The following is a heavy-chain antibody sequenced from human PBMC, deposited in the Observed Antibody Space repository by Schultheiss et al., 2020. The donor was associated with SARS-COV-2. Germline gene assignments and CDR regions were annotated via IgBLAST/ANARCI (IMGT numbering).Heavy chain of an antibody. CDR2: ISGSGGST. CDR1: GFTFSSYA. CDR3: AKSQGSVVPSAYYYMDV. V-gene: IGHV3-23*01. J-gene: IGHJ6*03. D-gene: IGHD2-15*01. Sequence: GGSLRLSCAASGFTFSSYAMSWVRQAPGKGLEWVSAISGSGGSTYYADSVKGRFTISRDNSKNTLYLQMNSLRAEDTAVYYCAKSQGSVVPSAYYYMDVWGKGTTVTVSS.